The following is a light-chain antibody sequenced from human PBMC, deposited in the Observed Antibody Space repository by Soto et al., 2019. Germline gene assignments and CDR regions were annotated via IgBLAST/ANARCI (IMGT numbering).Light chain of an antibody. CDR3: QQDNNCPRT. CDR1: QSVSSN. V-gene: IGKV3-15*01. CDR2: RAS. J-gene: IGKJ1*01. Sequence: EIVMTQSPATLSVSPGERATLSCRASQSVSSNLAWYQQKPGQAPRLLIYRASTRATGIPARFSGSGSGTEFTLTISRLQSEDFAVYYWQQDNNCPRTFGQGTKVEIK.